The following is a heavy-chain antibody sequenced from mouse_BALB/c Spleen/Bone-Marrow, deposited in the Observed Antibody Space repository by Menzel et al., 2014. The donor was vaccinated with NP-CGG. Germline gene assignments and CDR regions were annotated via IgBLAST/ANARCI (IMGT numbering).Heavy chain of an antibody. CDR1: GFSLTSYG. D-gene: IGHD6-1*01. CDR2: IRAGGCT. V-gene: IGHV2-9*02. CDR3: ARPTARYFAMDY. J-gene: IGHJ4*01. Sequence: QVQLQQPGPGLVTPSPCLSISCTVSGFSLTSYGVHWVRQPPGKGLEWLGVIRAGGCTTYNSDLISRMSISKDNSKRQVFLKMISRQTDDTAMYYCARPTARYFAMDYWGQGTSVTVSS.